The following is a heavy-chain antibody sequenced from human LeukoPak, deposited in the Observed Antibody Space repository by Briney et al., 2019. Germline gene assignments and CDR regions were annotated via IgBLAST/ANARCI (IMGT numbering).Heavy chain of an antibody. D-gene: IGHD1-26*01. Sequence: ASVKVSCKASGYTFTSYGISWVRQAPGQGLEWMGWISAYNGNTNYAQKLQGRVTMTTDTSTSTAYMELRSLRSDDTAVYYCAPVPLVGATGWFDPWGQGTLVTVSS. CDR1: GYTFTSYG. V-gene: IGHV1-18*01. J-gene: IGHJ5*02. CDR3: APVPLVGATGWFDP. CDR2: ISAYNGNT.